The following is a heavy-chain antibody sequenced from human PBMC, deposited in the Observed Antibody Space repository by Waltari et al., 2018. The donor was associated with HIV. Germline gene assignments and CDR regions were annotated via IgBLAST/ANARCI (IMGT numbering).Heavy chain of an antibody. CDR2: INQTGDT. CDR3: AGAKRCGTECLDAFDV. V-gene: IGHV4-34*01. Sequence: QVQLQQWGAGLLKSSETPSLSCAVYGGSFSSYYWNWIRQFPGKGQEWLGQINQTGDTNFNPTLKSRFTIAVVTSKNQFSLRVTSMTAADAAVYYCAGAKRCGTECLDAFDVLGQGTMVNVSS. CDR1: GGSFSSYY. D-gene: IGHD2-15*01. J-gene: IGHJ3*01.